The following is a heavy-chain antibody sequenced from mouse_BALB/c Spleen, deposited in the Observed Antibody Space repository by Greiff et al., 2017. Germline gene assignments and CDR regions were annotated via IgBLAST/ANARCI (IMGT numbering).Heavy chain of an antibody. CDR3: AKEERYGYGAMDY. CDR1: GYSITSDYA. J-gene: IGHJ4*01. Sequence: EVKVEESGPGLVKPSQSLSLTCTVTGYSITSDYAWNWIRQFPGNKLEWMGYISYSGSTSYNPSLKSRISITRDTSKNQFFLQLNSVTTEDTATYYCAKEERYGYGAMDYWGQGTSVTVSS. CDR2: ISYSGST. V-gene: IGHV3-2*02. D-gene: IGHD1-2*01.